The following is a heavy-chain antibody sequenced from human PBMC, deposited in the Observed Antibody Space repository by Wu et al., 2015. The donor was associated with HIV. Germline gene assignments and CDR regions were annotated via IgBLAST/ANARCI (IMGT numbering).Heavy chain of an antibody. CDR3: ATGILGAFDI. V-gene: IGHV1-24*01. CDR2: FDAEQGET. D-gene: IGHD7-27*01. J-gene: IGHJ3*02. CDR1: GYFPSKIS. Sequence: QVQLVQSGVEVKKPGASVRVSCKVSGYFPSKISIHWVRQAPEKGLEWMGGFDAEQGETVYAQKFQGRVTVTEDTSTDTAYMDVSSLRSEDTAVYYCATGILGAFDIWGQGTVVTVPS.